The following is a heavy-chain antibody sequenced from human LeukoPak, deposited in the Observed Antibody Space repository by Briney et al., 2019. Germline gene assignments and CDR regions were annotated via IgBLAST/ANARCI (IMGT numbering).Heavy chain of an antibody. CDR1: GGSINGYY. Sequence: SETLSLTCTVSGGSINGYYWSWIRQPPGKGLEWIGYIYNSGSTKYNPSLKSRVTISEDTSKNQFSLKLSSVTAADTAVYYCARVSDANYFDYWGQGTLVTVSS. J-gene: IGHJ4*02. CDR2: IYNSGST. V-gene: IGHV4-59*12. CDR3: ARVSDANYFDY.